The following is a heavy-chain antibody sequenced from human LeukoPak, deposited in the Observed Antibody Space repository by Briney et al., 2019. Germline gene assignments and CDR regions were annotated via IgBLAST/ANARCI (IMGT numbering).Heavy chain of an antibody. CDR2: ISSSGSSI. Sequence: PRGSLRLSCAASGFTFSSYAMNWVRQAPGKGLEWVSFISSSGSSIYYADSVKGLFTISRDNAKNSLYLQMNSLRAEDTAVYYCARGINTSGSGSYYNYFDYWGQGTLVTVSS. CDR3: ARGINTSGSGSYYNYFDY. D-gene: IGHD3-10*01. V-gene: IGHV3-48*03. J-gene: IGHJ4*02. CDR1: GFTFSSYA.